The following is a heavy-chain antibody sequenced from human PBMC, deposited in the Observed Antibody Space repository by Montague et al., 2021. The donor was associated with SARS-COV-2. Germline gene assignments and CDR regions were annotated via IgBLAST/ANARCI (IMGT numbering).Heavy chain of an antibody. CDR3: ARGSGSGSYLVY. Sequence: SETLSLTCTVSGGSISSSSYYWGWIRQPPGKGLEWIGSIYYSGSTYYNPSLKSRVTISVDTSKNQFSLKLSPATAADTAVYYCARGSGSGSYLVYWGQGTLVTVSS. CDR2: IYYSGST. V-gene: IGHV4-39*01. CDR1: GGSISSSSYY. D-gene: IGHD3-10*01. J-gene: IGHJ4*02.